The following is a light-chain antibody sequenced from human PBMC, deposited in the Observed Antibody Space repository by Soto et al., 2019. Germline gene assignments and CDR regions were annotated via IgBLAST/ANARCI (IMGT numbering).Light chain of an antibody. Sequence: DIQMTQSPSTLSASVGDRVTITCRASQSISSWLAWYQQKPGKAPKLLIYDASSLESGVPSRFSGSGSGTEFTLTISSLQTDAFATYYCQQYNSYSGTFGQGTKVEI. V-gene: IGKV1-5*01. CDR3: QQYNSYSGT. CDR2: DAS. J-gene: IGKJ1*01. CDR1: QSISSW.